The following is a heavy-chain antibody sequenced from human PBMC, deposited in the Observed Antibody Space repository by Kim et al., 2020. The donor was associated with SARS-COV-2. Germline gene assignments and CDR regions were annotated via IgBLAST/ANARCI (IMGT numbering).Heavy chain of an antibody. J-gene: IGHJ4*02. CDR1: GFTFSSYS. CDR2: ISSSSSYI. D-gene: IGHD1-20*01. CDR3: ASLTHTGISFDY. Sequence: GGSLRLSCAASGFTFSSYSMNWVRQAPGKGLEWVSSISSSSSYIYYADSVKGRLTISRDNAKNSLYLQMNSLRAEDTAVYYCASLTHTGISFDYWGQGTLVTVSS. V-gene: IGHV3-21*01.